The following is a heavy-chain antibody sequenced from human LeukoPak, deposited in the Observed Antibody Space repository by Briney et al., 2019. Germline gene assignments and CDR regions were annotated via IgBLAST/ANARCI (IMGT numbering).Heavy chain of an antibody. V-gene: IGHV3-21*04. J-gene: IGHJ4*02. CDR1: GFTFSSYS. CDR2: ISTSSSYI. Sequence: GGSLRLSCAASGFTFSSYSMNWVRQAPGKGLEWVSSISTSSSYIYYADSVKGRFTISRDNARNSLYLQMNSLRAEDTAVYYCARWPYSYIDYWGQGTLVTVSS. CDR3: ARWPYSYIDY. D-gene: IGHD5-18*01.